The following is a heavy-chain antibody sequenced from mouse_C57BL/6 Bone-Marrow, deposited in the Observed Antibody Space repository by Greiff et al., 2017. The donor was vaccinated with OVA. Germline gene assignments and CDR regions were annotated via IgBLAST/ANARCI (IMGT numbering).Heavy chain of an antibody. V-gene: IGHV2-6-1*01. Sequence: QVQLKESGPGLVAPSQSLSITCTVSGFSLTSYGVHWVRQPPGKGLEWLVVIWSDGSTTYNSALKSRLSISKDNSKSQVFLKMNSLQTDDTAMYYCARHVNYYYGSSPLYYFDYWGQGTTLTVSS. CDR2: IWSDGST. CDR1: GFSLTSYG. D-gene: IGHD1-1*01. CDR3: ARHVNYYYGSSPLYYFDY. J-gene: IGHJ2*01.